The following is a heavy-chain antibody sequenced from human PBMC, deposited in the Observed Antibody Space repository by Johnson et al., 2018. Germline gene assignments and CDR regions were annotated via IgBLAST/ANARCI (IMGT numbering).Heavy chain of an antibody. CDR1: GFTFSSYA. CDR3: ARDRVSYFDAFDI. J-gene: IGHJ3*02. D-gene: IGHD2-8*01. V-gene: IGHV3-30-3*01. Sequence: QVQLVESGGGVVQPGRSLRLSCAASGFTFSSYAMHWVRQAPGKGLEWVAVISYDGSNKYYADSVKGRFTISRDNSKNTLYLQMNSPRAEDTAVYYCARDRVSYFDAFDIWGQGTMVTVSS. CDR2: ISYDGSNK.